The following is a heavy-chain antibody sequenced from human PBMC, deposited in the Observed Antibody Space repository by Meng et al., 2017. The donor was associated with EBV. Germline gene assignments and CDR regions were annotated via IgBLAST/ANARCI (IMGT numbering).Heavy chain of an antibody. D-gene: IGHD4-11*01. CDR2: IYYSGST. V-gene: IGHV4-39*06. J-gene: IGHJ4*02. CDR3: ADYSS. Sequence: RLQRQESGPGLVKPSETLSLPCTVSGGSISSSSYYWGWIRQPPGKGLEWIGSIYYSGSTYYNPSLKSRVTISVDTTKNQFSLKLSSVTAADTAVYYCADYSSWGQGTLVTVSS. CDR1: GGSISSSSYY.